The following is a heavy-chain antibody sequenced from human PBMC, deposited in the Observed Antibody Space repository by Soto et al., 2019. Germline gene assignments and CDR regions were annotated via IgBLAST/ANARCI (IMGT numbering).Heavy chain of an antibody. D-gene: IGHD1-7*01. V-gene: IGHV4-61*01. CDR1: GDSLRTGSYY. Sequence: KTSETLSLTCSVSGDSLRTGSYYWSWIRQPPGKGLEWIGYVYYTGSTNYNPSLKSRVTMSVDTSKNQFSLKLSSVTAADTAVYYCARRTETPNRFDPWGQGTLVTVS. J-gene: IGHJ5*02. CDR2: VYYTGST. CDR3: ARRTETPNRFDP.